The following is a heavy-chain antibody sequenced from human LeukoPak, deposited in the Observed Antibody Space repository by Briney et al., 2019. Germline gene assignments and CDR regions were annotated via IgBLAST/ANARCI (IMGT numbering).Heavy chain of an antibody. CDR2: ISYSGST. J-gene: IGHJ4*02. CDR3: ARSYSGYDPVDY. V-gene: IGHV4-59*01. D-gene: IGHD5-12*01. CDR1: GGSLSSYY. Sequence: SETLSLTCTVSGGSLSSYYWSWIRQPPGKGLEWIGYISYSGSTNYNPSLKSRVTISVDTSKNQFSLKLRSVTAADTAVYYCARSYSGYDPVDYWGQRTLVTVYS.